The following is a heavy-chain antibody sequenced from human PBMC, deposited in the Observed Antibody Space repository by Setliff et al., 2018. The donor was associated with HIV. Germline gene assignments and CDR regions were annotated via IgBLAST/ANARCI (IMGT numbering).Heavy chain of an antibody. Sequence: PGGSLRLSCAASGFTFDRYWMHWVRRAPGKGLVWVSRVNTDGSSKTYADSVKDRFTISRDNAKNTLYLQMHDLRAEDTGVYYCHSGYDSEEQSYFDYWGQGTLVTVSS. CDR3: HSGYDSEEQSYFDY. CDR1: GFTFDRYW. CDR2: VNTDGSSK. J-gene: IGHJ4*02. D-gene: IGHD5-12*01. V-gene: IGHV3-74*01.